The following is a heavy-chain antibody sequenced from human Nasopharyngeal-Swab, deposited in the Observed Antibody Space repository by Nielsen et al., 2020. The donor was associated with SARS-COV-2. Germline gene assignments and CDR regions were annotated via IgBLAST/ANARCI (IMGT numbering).Heavy chain of an antibody. V-gene: IGHV3-30-3*01. CDR3: ARLFLGMDV. D-gene: IGHD2-21*01. J-gene: IGHJ6*02. CDR1: GFTFSSYA. CDR2: ISYDGSNK. Sequence: LSLTCAASGFTFSSYAMHWVRRAPGKGLEWVAVISYDGSNKYYADSVKGRFTISRDNSKNTLYLQMNSLRAEDTAVYYCARLFLGMDVWGQGTTVTVSS.